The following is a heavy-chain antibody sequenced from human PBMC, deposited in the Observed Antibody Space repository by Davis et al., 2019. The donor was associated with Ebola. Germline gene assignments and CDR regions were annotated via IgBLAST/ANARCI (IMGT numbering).Heavy chain of an antibody. CDR2: INPNSGGT. CDR1: GYTFTDYY. D-gene: IGHD3-10*01. Sequence: ASVKVSCKASGYTFTDYYIHWVRQAGQGLEWMGRINPNSGGTNYAQKFQGRVTMTRDTSISTAYMELSRLRSDDTAVYYCARGRVLWFGELLSLPVDYWGQGTLVTVSS. CDR3: ARGRVLWFGELLSLPVDY. V-gene: IGHV1-2*06. J-gene: IGHJ4*02.